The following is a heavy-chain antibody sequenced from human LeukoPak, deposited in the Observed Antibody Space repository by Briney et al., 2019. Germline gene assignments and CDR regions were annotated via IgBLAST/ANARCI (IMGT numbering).Heavy chain of an antibody. CDR1: GFTFSGYE. D-gene: IGHD3-10*01. Sequence: PGGSLRLSCAASGFTFSGYEMNWVRQAPGKGLEWVSYISSSGSTIYYADSVKGRFTISRDNAKNSLYLQMNSLRAEDTAVYYCARDCYGSGSSSSCFDYWGQGTLVTVSS. V-gene: IGHV3-48*03. CDR3: ARDCYGSGSSSSCFDY. CDR2: ISSSGSTI. J-gene: IGHJ4*02.